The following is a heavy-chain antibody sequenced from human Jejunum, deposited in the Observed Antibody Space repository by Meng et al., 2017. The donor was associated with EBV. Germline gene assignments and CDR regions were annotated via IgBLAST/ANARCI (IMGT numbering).Heavy chain of an antibody. CDR1: GAPIISTDTW. V-gene: IGHV4-4*02. J-gene: IGHJ4*02. Sequence: VQVQGSRPGLVDVSGTRLLTCGVSGAPIISTDTWWSWVRQPPGKGLEWIGEIFHAGNTNYNPSLKSQVTMSVDTSKNQFSLNLSSVTAADSAVYYCARGSHYTWYVWGQGTLVTVSS. D-gene: IGHD3-16*01. CDR3: ARGSHYTWYV. CDR2: IFHAGNT.